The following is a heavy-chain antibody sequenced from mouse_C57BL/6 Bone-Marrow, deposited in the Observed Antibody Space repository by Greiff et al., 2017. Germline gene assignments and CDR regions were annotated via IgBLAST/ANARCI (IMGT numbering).Heavy chain of an antibody. CDR1: GYTFTSYT. CDR2: INPSSGYT. CDR3: ARREGKNWDEGFAY. D-gene: IGHD4-1*01. J-gene: IGHJ3*01. V-gene: IGHV1-4*01. Sequence: VQLVESGAELARPGASVKMSCKASGYTFTSYTMHWVKQRPGQGLEWIGYINPSSGYTKYNQKFKDKATLTADKSSSTAYMQLSSLTSEDSAVYYCARREGKNWDEGFAYWGQGTLVTVSA.